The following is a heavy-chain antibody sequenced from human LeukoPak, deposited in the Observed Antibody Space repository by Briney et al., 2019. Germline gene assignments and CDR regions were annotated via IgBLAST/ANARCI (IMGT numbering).Heavy chain of an antibody. J-gene: IGHJ5*02. Sequence: SETLSLTCSVSGDSISSYYWNWIRQPPGKGLEWIGYIYNSGSTKYNPSLKSRVTISIDTSKNQFSLKVNSVTAADTAVYYCARGGTGALEWFGPWGQGTLVTVSS. CDR3: ARGGTGALEWFGP. D-gene: IGHD3/OR15-3a*01. CDR1: GDSISSYY. V-gene: IGHV4-59*01. CDR2: IYNSGST.